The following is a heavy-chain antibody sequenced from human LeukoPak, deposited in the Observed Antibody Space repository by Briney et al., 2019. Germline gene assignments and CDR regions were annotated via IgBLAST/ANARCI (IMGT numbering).Heavy chain of an antibody. V-gene: IGHV4-34*01. CDR3: ASFGRGTSFDY. D-gene: IGHD3-10*01. J-gene: IGHJ4*02. CDR1: GGSFSCYY. Sequence: PSETLSLTCAVYGGSFSCYYWSWIRQPPGKGLEWIGEINHSGSTNYNPSLKSRVTISVGTSKNQFSLKLSSVTAADTAVYYCASFGRGTSFDYWGQGTLVTVSS. CDR2: INHSGST.